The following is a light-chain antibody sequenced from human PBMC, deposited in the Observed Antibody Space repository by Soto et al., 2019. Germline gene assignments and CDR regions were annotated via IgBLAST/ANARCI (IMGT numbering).Light chain of an antibody. CDR2: DVI. CDR1: SSDVGGYKY. CDR3: CSYAGSYTYV. Sequence: QSALTQPRSVSGSPGQSVTISCTGTSSDVGGYKYVSWYQQHPGKVPKLMIYDVIKRPSGVPDRFSGSKSGNTASLTISGLQADDEADYYCCSYAGSYTYVFGTGTKLTVL. J-gene: IGLJ1*01. V-gene: IGLV2-11*01.